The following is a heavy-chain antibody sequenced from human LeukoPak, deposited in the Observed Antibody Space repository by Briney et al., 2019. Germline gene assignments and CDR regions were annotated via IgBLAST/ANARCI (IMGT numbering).Heavy chain of an antibody. CDR2: VSDTGNI. J-gene: IGHJ4*02. D-gene: IGHD5-18*01. Sequence: GGSLRLSCAASGFTFSSYSMNWVRQAPGKGLEWVSTVSDTGNIHYSDSVKGRFTISRDNAKNSLYLQMNSLRDEDTAVYYCARDGLHTAHFDYWGQGTLVTVSS. CDR3: ARDGLHTAHFDY. CDR1: GFTFSSYS. V-gene: IGHV3-48*02.